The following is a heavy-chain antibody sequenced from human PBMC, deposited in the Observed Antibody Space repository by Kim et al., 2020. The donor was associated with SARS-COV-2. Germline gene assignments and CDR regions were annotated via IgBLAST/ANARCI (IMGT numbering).Heavy chain of an antibody. CDR3: AKDIGWDYYYYMDV. D-gene: IGHD6-19*01. V-gene: IGHV3-9*01. Sequence: GGSLRLSCAASGFTFDDYAMHWVRQAPGKGLEWVPGISWNSGSIGYADSVKGRFTISRDNAKNSLYLQMNSLRAEDTALYYCAKDIGWDYYYYMDVWGKG. CDR2: ISWNSGSI. CDR1: GFTFDDYA. J-gene: IGHJ6*03.